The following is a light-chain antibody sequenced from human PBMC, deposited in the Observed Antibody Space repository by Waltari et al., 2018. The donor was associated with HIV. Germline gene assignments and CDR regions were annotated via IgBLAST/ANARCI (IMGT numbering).Light chain of an antibody. J-gene: IGKJ1*01. CDR2: GAS. Sequence: ETVMTQSPDSLSVSPGETVILSCRASQSVSDDLAWYQQTPGRAPMLLISGASTMNTGVPVKFRGTGSGTEFTLTISSLQSEDLGVYFCQQYMSWPRTFGQGTRVELK. CDR3: QQYMSWPRT. CDR1: QSVSDD. V-gene: IGKV3-15*01.